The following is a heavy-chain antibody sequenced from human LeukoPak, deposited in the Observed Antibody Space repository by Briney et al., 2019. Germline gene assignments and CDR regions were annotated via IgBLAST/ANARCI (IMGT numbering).Heavy chain of an antibody. D-gene: IGHD3-16*02. Sequence: GGSLRLSCAASGFTFSNYEMNWVRLAPGKGLEWVSYISSVSSTIFYADSVKGRFTISRDNAKNSLYLQMNSLRAEDTAVYYCARDLGYGYDYVWGSYRAGLDYWGQGTLVTVSS. V-gene: IGHV3-48*03. CDR2: ISSVSSTI. CDR3: ARDLGYGYDYVWGSYRAGLDY. J-gene: IGHJ4*02. CDR1: GFTFSNYE.